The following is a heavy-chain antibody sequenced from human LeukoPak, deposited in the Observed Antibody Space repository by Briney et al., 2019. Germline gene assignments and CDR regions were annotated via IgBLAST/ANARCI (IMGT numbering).Heavy chain of an antibody. J-gene: IGHJ4*02. CDR1: GFTFSDSY. Sequence: PGRSPRLSCAASGFTFSDSYMSWIRQAPGKGLEWVSYISSSGSTIYYADSVKGRFTISRDNAKNSLFLQMNSLRAEDTAVYYCARRIVATKAYYFDYWGQGTLVTVSS. CDR2: ISSSGSTI. CDR3: ARRIVATKAYYFDY. D-gene: IGHD5-12*01. V-gene: IGHV3-11*01.